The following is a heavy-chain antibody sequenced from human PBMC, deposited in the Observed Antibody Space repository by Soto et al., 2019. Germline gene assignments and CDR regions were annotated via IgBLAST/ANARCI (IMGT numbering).Heavy chain of an antibody. D-gene: IGHD5-12*01. V-gene: IGHV1-69*01. J-gene: IGHJ6*02. CDR1: GGSFSSSA. CDR2: IIPMYGTT. Sequence: SVKVSCTSSGGSFSSSAITWVRQAPGQGLEWMGRIIPMYGTTFYAQTFQGRVTITADESTSTVYMHLSSLKSEDTASYFCATSVGAIGYRFFNMDVWGQGTTVTVS. CDR3: ATSVGAIGYRFFNMDV.